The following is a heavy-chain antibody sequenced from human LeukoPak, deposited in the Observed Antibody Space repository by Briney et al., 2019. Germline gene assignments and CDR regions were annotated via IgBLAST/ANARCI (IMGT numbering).Heavy chain of an antibody. CDR2: IYYSGRT. Sequence: SETLSLTCTVSGGSISSSGYYWTWIRQHPGKGLEWIGYIYYSGRTYYNPSLKSRFNISLNTSQNQFSLKLSFVTAADTAVYYCARNTVTTSYFFDYWGQGTLVSVSS. CDR3: ARNTVTTSYFFDY. V-gene: IGHV4-31*03. CDR1: GGSISSSGYY. J-gene: IGHJ4*02. D-gene: IGHD4-17*01.